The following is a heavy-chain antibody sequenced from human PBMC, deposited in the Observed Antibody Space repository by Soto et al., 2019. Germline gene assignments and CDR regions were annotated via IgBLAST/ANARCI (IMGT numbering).Heavy chain of an antibody. D-gene: IGHD5-18*01. CDR2: IIPIHGIA. Sequence: SVKVSCKASGGTFSSYTISWVRLAPGQGLEWMGRIIPIHGIANYAQKFQGRVTITADTSTSTAYMELSSLRSEDTAVYTCARSLMNPAMVTFYYFDYWGQGTLVTVSS. CDR3: ARSLMNPAMVTFYYFDY. CDR1: GGTFSSYT. V-gene: IGHV1-69*02. J-gene: IGHJ4*02.